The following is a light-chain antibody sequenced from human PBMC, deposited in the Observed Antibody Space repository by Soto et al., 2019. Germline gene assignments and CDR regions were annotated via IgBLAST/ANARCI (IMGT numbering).Light chain of an antibody. J-gene: IGLJ2*01. CDR2: EGS. CDR1: SSDVGRYNL. Sequence: QSALTQPASVSGSPGQSITISCTGTSSDVGRYNLVSWYQQHPGKAPKLMIYEGSKRPSGVSNRFSGPKSGNTASLTISGLQAEDEADYYCCSYAGSSTSHVVFGGGTKLTVL. V-gene: IGLV2-23*01. CDR3: CSYAGSSTSHVV.